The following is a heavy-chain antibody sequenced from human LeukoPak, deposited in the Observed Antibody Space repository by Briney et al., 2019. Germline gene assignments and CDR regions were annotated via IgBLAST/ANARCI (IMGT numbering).Heavy chain of an antibody. V-gene: IGHV4-34*01. Sequence: PSETLSLTCAVYGGSFSGYYWSWIRQPPGKGLEWIGEINHSGSTNYNPSLKSRVTISVDTSKNQFSLKLSSVTAADTAVYYCARSLTSPKSPFDYWGQGTLVTVSS. CDR1: GGSFSGYY. J-gene: IGHJ4*02. D-gene: IGHD3-16*01. CDR2: INHSGST. CDR3: ARSLTSPKSPFDY.